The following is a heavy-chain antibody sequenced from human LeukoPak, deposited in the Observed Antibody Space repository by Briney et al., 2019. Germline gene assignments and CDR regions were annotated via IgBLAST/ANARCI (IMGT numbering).Heavy chain of an antibody. J-gene: IGHJ5*02. CDR2: ISSSSSTI. CDR1: GFTFRGSA. D-gene: IGHD3-3*01. Sequence: GGSLRLSCAGSGFTFRGSAMHWVRQAPGRGLEWVSYISSSSSTIYYTDSVKGRFTISRDNAKNSLYLQMNSLRAEDTAVYYCARDSAIFGVAPWGQGTLVTVSS. V-gene: IGHV3-48*01. CDR3: ARDSAIFGVAP.